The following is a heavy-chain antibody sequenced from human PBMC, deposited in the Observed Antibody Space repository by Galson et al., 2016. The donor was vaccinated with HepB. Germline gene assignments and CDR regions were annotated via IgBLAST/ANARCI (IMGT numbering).Heavy chain of an antibody. J-gene: IGHJ6*02. CDR1: GGTFSSYA. CDR3: ARGHYTTYSNYIYYFGVDV. D-gene: IGHD4-11*01. Sequence: SVKVSCKASGGTFSSYAISWVRQAPGQGLEWMGVIINLYGTANYALKFQGRVTITADESTSTAHMEVSSLRYEDTAIYYCARGHYTTYSNYIYYFGVDVWGQGTTVTVSS. V-gene: IGHV1-69*13. CDR2: IINLYGTA.